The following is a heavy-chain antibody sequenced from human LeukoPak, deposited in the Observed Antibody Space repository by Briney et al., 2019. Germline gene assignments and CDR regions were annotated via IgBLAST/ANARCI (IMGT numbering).Heavy chain of an antibody. D-gene: IGHD2/OR15-2a*01. V-gene: IGHV4-31*03. J-gene: IGHJ2*01. CDR1: GGSISSGGYY. CDR2: IYYSGST. Sequence: SKTLSLTCTVSGGSISSGGYYWSWIRQHPGKGLEWIGYIYYSGSTYYNPSLKSRVTISVDTSKNQFSLKLSSVTAADTAVYYCARGPFPQRYWYFDLWGRGTLVTVSS. CDR3: ARGPFPQRYWYFDL.